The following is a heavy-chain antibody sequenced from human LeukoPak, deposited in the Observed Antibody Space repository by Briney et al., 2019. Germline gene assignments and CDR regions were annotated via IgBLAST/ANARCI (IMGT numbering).Heavy chain of an antibody. J-gene: IGHJ4*02. V-gene: IGHV1-69*01. D-gene: IGHD6-19*01. Sequence: ASVKVSCKASGGTFSSYAISWVRQAPGQGLEWMGGIIPIFGTANYAQKFQCRVTITADESTSTAYMELSSLRSEDTAVYYCAREAVAAFDYWGQGTLVTVSS. CDR1: GGTFSSYA. CDR2: IIPIFGTA. CDR3: AREAVAAFDY.